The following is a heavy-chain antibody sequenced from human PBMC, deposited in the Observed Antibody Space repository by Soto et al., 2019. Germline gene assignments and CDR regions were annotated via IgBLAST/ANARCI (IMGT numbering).Heavy chain of an antibody. V-gene: IGHV4-4*02. D-gene: IGHD5-12*01. Sequence: SETLSLPCAVSSGSISSSNWWSWVRQPPGKGLEWIGEIYHSGSTNYNPSLKSRVTISVDKSKNQFSLKLSSVTAADTAVYYCARDRRRRGYSGYDPYAFDIWGQGTMVTVSS. J-gene: IGHJ3*02. CDR1: SGSISSSNW. CDR3: ARDRRRRGYSGYDPYAFDI. CDR2: IYHSGST.